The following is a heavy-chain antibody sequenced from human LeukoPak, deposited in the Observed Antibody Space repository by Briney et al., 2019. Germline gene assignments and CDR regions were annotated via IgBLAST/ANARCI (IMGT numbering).Heavy chain of an antibody. CDR2: ISGSGGST. V-gene: IGHV3-23*01. J-gene: IGHJ4*02. CDR1: GFTFSSYA. Sequence: GGSLRLSCAASGFTFSSYAMSWVRQAPGKGLEWVSAISGSGGSTYYADSVKGRFTISRDNSKNTLYLQMNSLRAEDTAVYYCAKAPPPSLVRSASFDYWGQGTLVTVSS. D-gene: IGHD6-6*01. CDR3: AKAPPPSLVRSASFDY.